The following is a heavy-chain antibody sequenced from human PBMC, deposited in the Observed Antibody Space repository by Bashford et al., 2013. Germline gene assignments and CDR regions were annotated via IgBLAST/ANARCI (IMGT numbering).Heavy chain of an antibody. V-gene: IGHV3-11*01. Sequence: GSLRLSCVASGFAFSDNYMSWIRQAPGKGLEWVSYISGSGRNIYYADSVKGRFTVSRDNAKNSVYLQMNSLRAEDTAVYYCARDPSAPGADCYNCWGQGTLVTVSS. CDR2: ISGSGRNI. CDR3: ARDPSAPGADCYNC. CDR1: GFAFSDNY. D-gene: IGHD2-21*02. J-gene: IGHJ4*02.